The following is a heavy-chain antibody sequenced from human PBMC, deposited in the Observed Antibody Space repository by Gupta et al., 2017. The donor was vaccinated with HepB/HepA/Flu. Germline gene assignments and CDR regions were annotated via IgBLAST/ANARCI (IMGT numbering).Heavy chain of an antibody. CDR3: AREFQGSYDC. J-gene: IGHJ4*02. CDR2: IKTDEGEK. Sequence: EVQLVESGGGLVQPGGSLRLSCAASGFTLYNNWMSWVRQAPGKGLEWVANIKTDEGEKADVDSVKGRFTISNDNAENSLYLKMSILRAEDTAIYDCAREFQGSYDCWGQGTLVTVSS. V-gene: IGHV3-7*01. CDR1: GFTLYNNW.